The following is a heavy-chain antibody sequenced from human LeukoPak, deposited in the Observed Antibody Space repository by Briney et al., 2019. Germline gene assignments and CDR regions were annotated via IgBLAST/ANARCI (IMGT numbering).Heavy chain of an antibody. Sequence: GASVKVSCKASGYTFTGYYMHWVRQAPGQGLEWMGWINPNSGGTNYAQKFQGRVTMTRDTSISTAYMELCRLRSDDTAVYYCARGLVPAAWYYFDYWGQGTLVTVSS. J-gene: IGHJ4*02. CDR2: INPNSGGT. CDR3: ARGLVPAAWYYFDY. V-gene: IGHV1-2*02. CDR1: GYTFTGYY. D-gene: IGHD2-2*01.